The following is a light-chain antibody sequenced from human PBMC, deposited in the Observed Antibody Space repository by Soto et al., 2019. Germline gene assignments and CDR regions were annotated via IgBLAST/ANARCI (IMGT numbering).Light chain of an antibody. V-gene: IGKV3-15*01. J-gene: IGKJ4*01. CDR3: QQHNAWPLT. CDR1: QTVGSY. CDR2: LAS. Sequence: EIVVTQSPATLSVSPGERATLTCRASQTVGSYLAWYQQKPGQAPRLLIYLASTRATGVPARFSGSGSGTAFALTISSLQSEDFAVYYCQQHNAWPLTFGGGTKVEIK.